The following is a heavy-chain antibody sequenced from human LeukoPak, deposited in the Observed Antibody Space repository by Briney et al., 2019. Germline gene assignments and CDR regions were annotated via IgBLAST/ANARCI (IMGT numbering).Heavy chain of an antibody. CDR2: ISYDGSNK. V-gene: IGHV3-30-3*01. CDR3: ARDQVGATSAFDI. CDR1: GFNFSSYT. J-gene: IGHJ3*02. D-gene: IGHD1-26*01. Sequence: GGSLRLSFAASGFNFSSYTMNWLRQAPGKGLEWVAVISYDGSNKYYADSVKGRFTISRDNSKNTLYLQMNSLRAEDTAVYYCARDQVGATSAFDIWGQGTMVTVSS.